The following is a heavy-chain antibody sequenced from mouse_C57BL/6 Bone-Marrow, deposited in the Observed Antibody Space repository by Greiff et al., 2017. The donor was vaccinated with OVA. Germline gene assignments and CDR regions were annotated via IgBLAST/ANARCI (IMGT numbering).Heavy chain of an antibody. J-gene: IGHJ4*01. CDR2: IRLKSDNYAT. CDR3: TYYDYDEAMDY. D-gene: IGHD2-4*01. V-gene: IGHV6-3*01. CDR1: GFTFSNYW. Sequence: DVKLVESGGGLVQPGGSMKLSCVASGFTFSNYWMNWVRQSPEKGLEWVAQIRLKSDNYATHYAESVKGRFTISRDDSKSSVYLQMNNLRAEDTGIYYCTYYDYDEAMDYWGQGTSVTVSS.